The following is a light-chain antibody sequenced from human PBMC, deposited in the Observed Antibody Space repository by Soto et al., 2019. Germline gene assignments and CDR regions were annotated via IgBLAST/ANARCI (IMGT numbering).Light chain of an antibody. CDR1: SSDVGGYNY. CDR2: DVS. V-gene: IGLV2-14*01. Sequence: QSVLTQPASVSGSPGQSITISCTGTSSDVGGYNYVSWYQQHPGIAPKLMIYDVSDRPSGVSNRFSGSKSGDTASLTISGLQAEDEADYYCSSYTSSSTPGFGGGTKLTV. CDR3: SSYTSSSTPG. J-gene: IGLJ2*01.